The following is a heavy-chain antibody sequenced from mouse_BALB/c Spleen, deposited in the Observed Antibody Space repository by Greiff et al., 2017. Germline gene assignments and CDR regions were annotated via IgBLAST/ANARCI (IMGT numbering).Heavy chain of an antibody. CDR3: ANYGSSPWYFDV. J-gene: IGHJ1*01. CDR2: IWAGGST. V-gene: IGHV2-9*02. CDR1: GFSLTSYG. Sequence: VQLQQSGPGLVAPSQSLSITCTVSGFSLTSYGVHWVRQPPGKGLEWLGVIWAGGSTNYNSALMSRLSISKDNSKSQVFLKMNSLQTDDTAMYYCANYGSSPWYFDVWGAGTTVTVSS. D-gene: IGHD1-1*01.